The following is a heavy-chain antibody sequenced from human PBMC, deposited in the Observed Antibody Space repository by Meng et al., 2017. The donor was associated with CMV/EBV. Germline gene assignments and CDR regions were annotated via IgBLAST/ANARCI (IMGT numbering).Heavy chain of an antibody. J-gene: IGHJ3*02. CDR3: ARGYCSSTSCYNAFDI. Sequence: SVKVSCKASGGTISSYAISWVRQAPGQGLEWMGGIIPIFGTANYAQKFQGRVTITTDESTSTAYMELSSLRSEDTAVYYCARGYCSSTSCYNAFDIWGQGTMVTVSS. D-gene: IGHD2-2*02. CDR1: GGTISSYA. CDR2: IIPIFGTA. V-gene: IGHV1-69*05.